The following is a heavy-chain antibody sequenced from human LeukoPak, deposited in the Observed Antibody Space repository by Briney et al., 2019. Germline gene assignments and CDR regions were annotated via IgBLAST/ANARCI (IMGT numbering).Heavy chain of an antibody. V-gene: IGHV4-38-2*02. CDR3: AREAGYYGSGFYYFDY. D-gene: IGHD3-10*01. CDR1: GYSISSGYY. Sequence: SETLSLTCAVSGYSISSGYYWGWIRQPPGKGLECIGSSYHSGSTYYNPSLKSRVTISVDTSKNQFSLKLSSVTAADTAVYYCAREAGYYGSGFYYFDYWGQGTLVTVSS. CDR2: SYHSGST. J-gene: IGHJ4*02.